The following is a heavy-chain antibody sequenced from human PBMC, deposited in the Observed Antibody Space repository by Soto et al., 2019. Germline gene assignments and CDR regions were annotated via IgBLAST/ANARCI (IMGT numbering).Heavy chain of an antibody. CDR3: ATVATGSCDWFDP. Sequence: EVQLVESGGGLGQPGGSLRLSCAASGFTFSTYWMHWVRQAPGKGLVWVSRINSDGSSTNYADSVKGRFTTFRDNAKNTVYLQLISLTAEDTAVYYWATVATGSCDWFDPWGQGTLVTVSS. V-gene: IGHV3-74*01. J-gene: IGHJ5*02. CDR2: INSDGSST. D-gene: IGHD1-26*01. CDR1: GFTFSTYW.